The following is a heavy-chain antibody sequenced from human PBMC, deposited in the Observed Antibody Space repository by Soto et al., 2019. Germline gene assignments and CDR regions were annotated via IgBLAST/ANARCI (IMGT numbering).Heavy chain of an antibody. D-gene: IGHD3-10*01. CDR3: ARLRGRPSGPKYYYYYGMDV. CDR1: GGSFSGYY. CDR2: INHSGST. V-gene: IGHV4-34*01. J-gene: IGHJ6*02. Sequence: SETLSLTCAVYGGSFSGYYWSWIRQPPGKGLEWIGEINHSGSTNYNPSLKSRVTISVDTSKNQFSLKLSSVTAADTAVYYCARLRGRPSGPKYYYYYGMDVWGQGTTVTVSS.